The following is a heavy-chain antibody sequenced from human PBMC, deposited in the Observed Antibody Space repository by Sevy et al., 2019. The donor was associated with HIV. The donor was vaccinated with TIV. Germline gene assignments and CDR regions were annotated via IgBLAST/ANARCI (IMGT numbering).Heavy chain of an antibody. J-gene: IGHJ4*02. Sequence: GGSLRLSCAASGFTFSDYDMNWVRQAPGKGLEWVSFISSRSSYIYYADSLKGRVTISRDNAYNSLFLQMHSLRAEDTAVYYCARAVDYYDGGGLYYWGQGALVTVSS. D-gene: IGHD3-22*01. CDR3: ARAVDYYDGGGLYY. V-gene: IGHV3-21*05. CDR2: ISSRSSYI. CDR1: GFTFSDYD.